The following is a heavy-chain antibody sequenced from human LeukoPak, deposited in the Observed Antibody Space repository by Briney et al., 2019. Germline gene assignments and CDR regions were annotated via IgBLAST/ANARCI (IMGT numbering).Heavy chain of an antibody. Sequence: GGSLSLSCAASGFTFSSYWMLWARQAPGRGWVWVLRINSDASSTSYADSVQGRFTISRDNAKNSLYLQMNSLRAEDTAVYYCARLWFLEWLLHGADAFDIWGQGTMVTVSS. J-gene: IGHJ3*02. V-gene: IGHV3-74*01. CDR2: INSDASST. CDR1: GFTFSSYW. D-gene: IGHD3/OR15-3a*01. CDR3: ARLWFLEWLLHGADAFDI.